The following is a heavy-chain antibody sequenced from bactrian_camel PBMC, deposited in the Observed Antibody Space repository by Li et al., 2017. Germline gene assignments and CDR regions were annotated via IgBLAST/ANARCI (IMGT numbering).Heavy chain of an antibody. D-gene: IGHD5*01. CDR1: GYYSRYC. V-gene: IGHV3S57*01. CDR3: AADPSRELWVGYPPYKY. J-gene: IGHJ4*01. CDR2: ISLDGST. Sequence: HVQLVESGGGLVQPGGSLRLSCAYSGYYSRYCKGWFRQAPGKEREGVAAISLDGSTYYADSVKGRFTISRDNAENTLYLQMNSLKPEDTAVYYCAADPSRELWVGYPPYKYWGQGTQVTVS.